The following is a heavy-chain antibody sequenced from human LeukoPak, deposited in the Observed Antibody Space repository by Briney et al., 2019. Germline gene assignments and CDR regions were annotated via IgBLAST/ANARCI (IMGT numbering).Heavy chain of an antibody. D-gene: IGHD6-13*01. CDR1: GFTFSDFG. CDR3: VKGGSSSHNWFDP. V-gene: IGHV3-30*02. Sequence: PGGSLRLSCAASGFTFSDFGMHWVRQAPGKGLEWVAFIRNDGSNDYYPESVKGRFTISRDNSRTTLYLQMHILRIEDTAVYYCVKGGSSSHNWFDPWGQGILVTVSS. J-gene: IGHJ5*02. CDR2: IRNDGSND.